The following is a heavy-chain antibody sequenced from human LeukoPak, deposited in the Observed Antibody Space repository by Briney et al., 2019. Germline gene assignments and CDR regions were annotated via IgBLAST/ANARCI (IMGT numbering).Heavy chain of an antibody. CDR2: INHSGST. D-gene: IGHD2-2*01. CDR3: ARVNGTSWNYYYGMDV. V-gene: IGHV4-34*01. Sequence: PSETLSLTCAVYGGSFSGYYWSWIRQPPGKGLEWIGEINHSGSTNYNPSLKSRVTISVDTSKNQFSLKLSSVTAADTAVYYCARVNGTSWNYYYGMDVWGQGTTVTVSS. CDR1: GGSFSGYY. J-gene: IGHJ6*02.